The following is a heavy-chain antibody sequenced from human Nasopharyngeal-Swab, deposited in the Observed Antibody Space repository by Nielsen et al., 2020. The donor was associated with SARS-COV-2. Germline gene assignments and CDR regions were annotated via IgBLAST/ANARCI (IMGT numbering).Heavy chain of an antibody. CDR1: GFTFSSYA. CDR3: AKSYYYDSSGYYYPPFYYYGMDV. J-gene: IGHJ6*02. CDR2: ISGSGGSI. D-gene: IGHD3-22*01. Sequence: GESLKISCAASGFTFSSYAMSWVRQAPGKGLEWVSAISGSGGSIYYADSVKGRFTISRDNSKNTLYLQMNSLRAEDTAVYYCAKSYYYDSSGYYYPPFYYYGMDVWGQGTTVTVSS. V-gene: IGHV3-23*01.